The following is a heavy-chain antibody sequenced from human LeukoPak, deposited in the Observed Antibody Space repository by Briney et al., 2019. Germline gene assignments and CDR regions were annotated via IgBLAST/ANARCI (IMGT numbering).Heavy chain of an antibody. V-gene: IGHV3-23*01. Sequence: PGGSLRLSCAASGFTFSSYDMSWVRQAPGKGLEWVSGISGSGRSTYYAASAKGRFTISRDNSKNTLYLQMNSLRAEDTAVYYCAKESVAGLDYYYDTDVWGQGTTVTVSS. CDR3: AKESVAGLDYYYDTDV. D-gene: IGHD6-19*01. J-gene: IGHJ6*02. CDR2: ISGSGRST. CDR1: GFTFSSYD.